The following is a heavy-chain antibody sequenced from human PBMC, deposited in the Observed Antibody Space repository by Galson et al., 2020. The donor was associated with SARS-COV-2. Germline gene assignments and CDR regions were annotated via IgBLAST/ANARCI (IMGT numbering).Heavy chain of an antibody. D-gene: IGHD1-26*01. CDR3: ARVFRGSQHR. V-gene: IGHV3-48*04. J-gene: IGHJ5*02. CDR1: GFTFLLSL. CDR2: LRSIILPI. Sequence: PGGSLRLSCAASGFTFLLSLLHFFLHSPFPFLSFFSSLRSIILPIYSSASFPFLFTISRDNAKNSLYLQMNSLRAEDTAVYYCARVFRGSQHRWGQGTLVTVSS.